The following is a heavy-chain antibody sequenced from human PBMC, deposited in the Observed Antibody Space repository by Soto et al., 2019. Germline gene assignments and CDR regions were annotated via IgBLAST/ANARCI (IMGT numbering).Heavy chain of an antibody. CDR2: IYPGDSDT. Sequence: GESLKISCKGSGYSFTSYWIGWVRQMPGKGLEWMGIIYPGDSDTRYSPSFQGQVTISADKSISTAYLQWSSLKASDTAMYYCAREVQLWIEPHYYYYGMDVWGQGTTVTVSS. J-gene: IGHJ6*02. V-gene: IGHV5-51*01. D-gene: IGHD5-18*01. CDR3: AREVQLWIEPHYYYYGMDV. CDR1: GYSFTSYW.